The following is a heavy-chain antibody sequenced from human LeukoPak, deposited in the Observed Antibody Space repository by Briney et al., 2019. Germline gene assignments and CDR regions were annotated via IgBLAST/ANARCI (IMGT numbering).Heavy chain of an antibody. CDR2: INHSGST. Sequence: SETLSLTCAVYGGSFSNYYWTWIRQPPGKGLEWIGEINHSGSTNYNASLKSRVTISVDTSKNQFSPKLSSVTAADTAVYYCARGYDSSGYIYYYYYMDVWGKGTTVTVSS. V-gene: IGHV4-34*01. D-gene: IGHD3-22*01. CDR3: ARGYDSSGYIYYYYYMDV. J-gene: IGHJ6*03. CDR1: GGSFSNYY.